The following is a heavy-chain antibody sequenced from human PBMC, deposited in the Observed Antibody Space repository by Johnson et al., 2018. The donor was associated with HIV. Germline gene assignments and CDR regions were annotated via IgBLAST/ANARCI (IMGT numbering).Heavy chain of an antibody. Sequence: VQLVESGGGLVQPGRSLRLSCAASGFTFDDYAMHWVRQAPGKGLEWVSGISWNSGSIGYVDSVKGRFPLSRDNSKNTLYLQMNSLRPEDTAVYYCAKDQSLLAAPPDAFDIWGQGTMVTVSS. CDR3: AKDQSLLAAPPDAFDI. CDR1: GFTFDDYA. J-gene: IGHJ3*02. V-gene: IGHV3-9*01. D-gene: IGHD6-6*01. CDR2: ISWNSGSI.